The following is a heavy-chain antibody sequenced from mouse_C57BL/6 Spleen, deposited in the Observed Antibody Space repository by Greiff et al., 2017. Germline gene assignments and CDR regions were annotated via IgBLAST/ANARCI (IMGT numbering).Heavy chain of an antibody. CDR1: GFSLTSYG. CDR2: IWRGGST. J-gene: IGHJ4*01. Sequence: VKVVESGPGLVQPSQSLSITCTVSGFSLTSYGVHWVRQSPGKGLEWLGVIWRGGSTDYNAAFMSRLSITKDNSKSQVFFKMNSLQADDTAIYYCAKNPLYSNYSYYYAMDYWGQGTSVTVSS. V-gene: IGHV2-5*01. D-gene: IGHD2-5*01. CDR3: AKNPLYSNYSYYYAMDY.